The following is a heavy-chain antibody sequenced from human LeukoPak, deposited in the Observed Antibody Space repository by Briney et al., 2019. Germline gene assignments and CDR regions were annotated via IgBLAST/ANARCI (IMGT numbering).Heavy chain of an antibody. Sequence: GGSLRLSCAASGVTFSGYSMNWVRQAPGKGLGWVSAITATSLHIYYADSVKGRFTISRDNAKNSLYLQMNSLRAEDTAVYSCAREGVVGGTYYLDYWGQGTLVTVSS. CDR3: AREGVVGGTYYLDY. J-gene: IGHJ4*02. V-gene: IGHV3-21*01. CDR1: GVTFSGYS. D-gene: IGHD1-26*01. CDR2: ITATSLHI.